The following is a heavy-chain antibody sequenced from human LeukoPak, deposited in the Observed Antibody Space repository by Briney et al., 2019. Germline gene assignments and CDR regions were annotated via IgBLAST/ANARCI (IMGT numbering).Heavy chain of an antibody. CDR1: GFTVSSNY. Sequence: GGSLRLSRAASGFTVSSNYMSWVRQAPGKGLEGVSVIYSGGSTYYADSVKGRFTISRDDSKNTLYLQMNSLRAEDTAVYYCARDYYDSSGYYYPFDYWGQGTLVTVSS. V-gene: IGHV3-53*01. CDR2: IYSGGST. D-gene: IGHD3-22*01. CDR3: ARDYYDSSGYYYPFDY. J-gene: IGHJ4*02.